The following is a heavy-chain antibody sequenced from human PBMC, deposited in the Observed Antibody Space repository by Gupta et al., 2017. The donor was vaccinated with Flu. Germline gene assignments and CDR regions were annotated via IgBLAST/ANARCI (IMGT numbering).Heavy chain of an antibody. J-gene: IGHJ4*02. CDR1: GFTYGDYL. D-gene: IGHD2-15*01. CDR3: TRDGVYCRGGSCYAY. CDR2: IRSKGYGGTI. Sequence: EEQLVESGGGLIQPGRSLTLSCTASGFTYGDYLMSWVRQAPGKGLESVSYIRSKGYGGTIEYAASVKGRFTISRDDSKNIVYLQMNGLKTEDTAVYYCTRDGVYCRGGSCYAYWGQGTLVTVSS. V-gene: IGHV3-49*04.